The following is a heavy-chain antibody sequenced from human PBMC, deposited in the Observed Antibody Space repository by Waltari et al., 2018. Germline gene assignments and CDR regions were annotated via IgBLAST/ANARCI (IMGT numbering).Heavy chain of an antibody. CDR3: ARNGDDSTHHFDY. D-gene: IGHD3-22*01. Sequence: EVQLVESGGGLIQPGGSLRLSCAASGFTVSSNYMSWVRQAPGKGLEWVSVSYSGGSTYYADSVKGRFTISRDNSKNTLYLQMNSLRAEDTAVYYCARNGDDSTHHFDYWGQGTLVTVSS. V-gene: IGHV3-53*01. CDR2: SYSGGST. J-gene: IGHJ4*02. CDR1: GFTVSSNY.